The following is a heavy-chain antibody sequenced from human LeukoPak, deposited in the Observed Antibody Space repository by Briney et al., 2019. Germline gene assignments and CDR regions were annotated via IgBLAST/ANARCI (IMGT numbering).Heavy chain of an antibody. D-gene: IGHD6-6*01. CDR1: GFTFDDYA. CDR3: ANTKYSSSSGLGY. V-gene: IGHV3-9*01. Sequence: GRSLRLSCAASGFTFDDYAMHWVRQAPGKGLEWVSGISWNSGGIGYADSVKGRFTISRDNAKNSLYLQMNSLRAEDTALYYCANTKYSSSSGLGYWGQGTLVTVSS. J-gene: IGHJ4*02. CDR2: ISWNSGGI.